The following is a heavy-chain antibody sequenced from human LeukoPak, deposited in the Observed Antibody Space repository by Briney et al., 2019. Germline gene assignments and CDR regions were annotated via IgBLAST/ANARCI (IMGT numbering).Heavy chain of an antibody. D-gene: IGHD3-3*01. V-gene: IGHV1-69*05. Sequence: ASVKVSCKASGGTFSSYAISWVRQAPGQGLEWMGGIIPIFGTANYAQKFQGRVTITTDESTSTAYMELSSLRSEDTAVYYCASMVYDFWSGYYGSWGQGTLVTVSS. CDR3: ASMVYDFWSGYYGS. CDR1: GGTFSSYA. J-gene: IGHJ4*02. CDR2: IIPIFGTA.